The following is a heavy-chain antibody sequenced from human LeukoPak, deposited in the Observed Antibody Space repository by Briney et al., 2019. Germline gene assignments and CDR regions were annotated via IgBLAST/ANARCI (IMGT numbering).Heavy chain of an antibody. D-gene: IGHD1-26*01. CDR1: GFTFSSYA. V-gene: IGHV3-7*01. J-gene: IGHJ4*02. Sequence: GGSLRLSCAASGFTFSSYAMSWVRQAPGKGLEWVANIQEDGNQGYYVDSVKGRFTITRDNAKNSLYLQMNSLRAEDTALYYCVRGGATFENWGQGTLVTVSS. CDR3: VRGGATFEN. CDR2: IQEDGNQG.